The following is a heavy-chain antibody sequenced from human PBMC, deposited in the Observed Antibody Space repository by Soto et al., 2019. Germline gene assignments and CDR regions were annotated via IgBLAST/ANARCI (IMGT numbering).Heavy chain of an antibody. CDR1: GYTFTGYY. CDR2: INPNSGGT. D-gene: IGHD2-8*01. CDR3: ARDRDCTNGVCYWYYYYGMDV. Sequence: GASVKVSFKASGYTFTGYYMHWVRQAPGQGLEWMGWINPNSGGTNYAQKFQGRVTMTRDTSISTAYMELSRLRSDDTAVYYCARDRDCTNGVCYWYYYYGMDVWGQGTTVNRLL. V-gene: IGHV1-2*02. J-gene: IGHJ6*02.